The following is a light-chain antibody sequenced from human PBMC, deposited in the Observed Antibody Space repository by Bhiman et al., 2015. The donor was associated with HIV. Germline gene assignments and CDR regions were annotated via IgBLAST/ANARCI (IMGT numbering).Light chain of an antibody. CDR1: SSDIGDFHY. CDR3: AAWDDSLNGQV. Sequence: QSALTQPASVSGSPGQSITISCSGTSSDIGDFHYVSWYQHHPGKAPKLIIFDDTKRPSGVPDRFSGSKSGTSASLAISGLQAEDEADYYCAAWDDSLNGQVFGGGTKLTVL. J-gene: IGLJ2*01. V-gene: IGLV2-11*01. CDR2: DDT.